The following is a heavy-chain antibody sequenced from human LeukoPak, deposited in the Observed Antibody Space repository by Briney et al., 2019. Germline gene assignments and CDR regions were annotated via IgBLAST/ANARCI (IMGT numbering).Heavy chain of an antibody. Sequence: SETLSLTCAVSGGSISSSNWWSWVRQPPGKGLEWIGEIYHSGSTNYNPSLKSRVTISVDKSKNQFSLKLSSVTAADTAVYYCARRGGVVVIDAFDIWGRGTMVTVSS. D-gene: IGHD3-22*01. CDR3: ARRGGVVVIDAFDI. CDR2: IYHSGST. CDR1: GGSISSSNW. J-gene: IGHJ3*02. V-gene: IGHV4-4*02.